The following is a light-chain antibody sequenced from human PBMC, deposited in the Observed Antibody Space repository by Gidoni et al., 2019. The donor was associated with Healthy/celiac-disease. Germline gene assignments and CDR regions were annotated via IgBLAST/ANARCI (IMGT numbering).Light chain of an antibody. Sequence: EIVFTHSPGTLSLSPGERATLSCRASHSVSSSYLAWYQQKPGQAPRLLIYGASSRATGIPDRFSGSGSGTDFTLTISRLEPEDFAVYYCQQYGSSLRTFGQXTKVEIK. CDR1: HSVSSSY. J-gene: IGKJ1*01. CDR3: QQYGSSLRT. V-gene: IGKV3-20*01. CDR2: GAS.